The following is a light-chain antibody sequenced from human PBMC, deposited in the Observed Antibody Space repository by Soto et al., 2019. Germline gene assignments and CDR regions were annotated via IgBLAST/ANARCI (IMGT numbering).Light chain of an antibody. J-gene: IGKJ5*01. CDR3: QQYGSSPSIT. Sequence: EVLMRQSPSTLSVSPVEGSTLSCMASQGIGDTLAWYHHKPGQTPRLLIYGASTRANGIPDRFSGSGSGTDFTLTISRLEPEDFAVYYCQQYGSSPSITFGQGTRLEIK. CDR1: QGIGDT. CDR2: GAS. V-gene: IGKV3-20*01.